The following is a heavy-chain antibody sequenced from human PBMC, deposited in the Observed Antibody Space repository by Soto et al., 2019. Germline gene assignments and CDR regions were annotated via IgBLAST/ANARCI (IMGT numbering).Heavy chain of an antibody. Sequence: ASVKVSYKASGGTFSSYTISWVREAPGQGLEWMGWISAYKGDTNYAQKVQGRVTMTTDTSTSTAYMEVRSLRFDDTALYYFARTSYVWGSYRSDDALDIWGQGTMVTVSS. J-gene: IGHJ3*02. CDR3: ARTSYVWGSYRSDDALDI. D-gene: IGHD3-16*02. CDR2: ISAYKGDT. CDR1: GGTFSSYT. V-gene: IGHV1-18*01.